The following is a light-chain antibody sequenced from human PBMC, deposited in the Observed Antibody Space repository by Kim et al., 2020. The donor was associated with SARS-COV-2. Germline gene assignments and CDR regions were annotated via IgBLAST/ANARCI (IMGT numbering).Light chain of an antibody. CDR1: KLGDKY. Sequence: SYELTQPPSVSVSPGQTASITCSGDKLGDKYACWYQQKPGQSPVLGIYQDSKRPSGIPERFSGSNSGNTATLTISGTQAMDEADYYCQAWDSSTGGVFGT. CDR3: QAWDSSTGGV. CDR2: QDS. J-gene: IGLJ1*01. V-gene: IGLV3-1*01.